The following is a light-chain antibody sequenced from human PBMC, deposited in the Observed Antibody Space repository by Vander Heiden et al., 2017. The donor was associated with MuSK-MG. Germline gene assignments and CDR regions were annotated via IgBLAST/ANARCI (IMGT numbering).Light chain of an antibody. Sequence: DIQLTQSPSSLSASVGDRVTITCRVSQGISSDVNWYRQKPGKVPKLLIYSASNLQSGVQYRFSGSGSGTDCTLTISSLQPEDGATDYGHGTFGGGTKVEIK. CDR2: SAS. CDR3: HGT. CDR1: QGISSD. V-gene: IGKV1-27*01. J-gene: IGKJ4*01.